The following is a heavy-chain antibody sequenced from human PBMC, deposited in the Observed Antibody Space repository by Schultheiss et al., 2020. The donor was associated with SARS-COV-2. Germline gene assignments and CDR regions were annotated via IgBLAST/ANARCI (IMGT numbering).Heavy chain of an antibody. CDR1: GGSISSYY. V-gene: IGHV4-4*07. J-gene: IGHJ4*02. CDR3: ARLGYSSGWYGGDY. Sequence: SETLSLTCTVSGGSISSYYWSWIRQPAGKGLEWIGRIYTSGSTNYNPSLKSRVTISVDTSKNQFSLKLSSVTAADTAVYYCARLGYSSGWYGGDYWGQGTLVTVSS. CDR2: IYTSGST. D-gene: IGHD6-19*01.